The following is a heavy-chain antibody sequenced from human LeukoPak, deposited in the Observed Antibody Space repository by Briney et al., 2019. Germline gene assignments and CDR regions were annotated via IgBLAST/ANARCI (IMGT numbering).Heavy chain of an antibody. D-gene: IGHD3-10*01. Sequence: ASVKVSCKASGYTFTSYGIIWVRQAPGQGLEWMGWISAYNGNTNYAQKLQGRVTMTTDTSTSTAYMELRSLRSDDTAVYYCARLGFYGSGSAYYFDYWGQGTLVTVSS. CDR2: ISAYNGNT. J-gene: IGHJ4*02. CDR1: GYTFTSYG. CDR3: ARLGFYGSGSAYYFDY. V-gene: IGHV1-18*01.